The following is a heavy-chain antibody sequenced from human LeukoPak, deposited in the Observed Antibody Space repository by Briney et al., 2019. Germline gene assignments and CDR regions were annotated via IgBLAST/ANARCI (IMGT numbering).Heavy chain of an antibody. J-gene: IGHJ5*02. CDR1: GFTFYNYA. Sequence: GGSLRLSCAASGFTFYNYAMAWVRQAPGKGLEWVSTISESGTSTYYADSVKGRFTISRDNSKNTLFLQMNGLRAEDTAVYYCAQRGRSGWSGNWFDPWGQGTLVTVSS. D-gene: IGHD6-19*01. CDR3: AQRGRSGWSGNWFDP. V-gene: IGHV3-23*01. CDR2: ISESGTST.